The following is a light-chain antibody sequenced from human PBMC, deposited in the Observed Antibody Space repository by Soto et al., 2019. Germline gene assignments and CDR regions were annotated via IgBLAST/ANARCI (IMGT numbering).Light chain of an antibody. CDR2: AAS. J-gene: IGKJ3*01. Sequence: DIQMTQSPSSLSASVGDRVTITCRASQTISNYLNWYQQKPGKAPKLLIYAASSLQSGVPSRFSGSGSGTDFTLTISGLRPEDFATYFCQQGSSTPVTFGPGTKVDFK. CDR1: QTISNY. V-gene: IGKV1-39*01. CDR3: QQGSSTPVT.